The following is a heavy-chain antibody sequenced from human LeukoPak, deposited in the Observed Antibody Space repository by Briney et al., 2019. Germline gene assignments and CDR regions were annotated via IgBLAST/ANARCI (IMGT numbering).Heavy chain of an antibody. J-gene: IGHJ5*02. CDR1: GPFFSSYS. CDR2: ISHDGSKK. CDR3: ARGDDTSVITNWLDP. D-gene: IGHD3-16*02. V-gene: IGHV3-30*04. Sequence: PGGSLRLSCAASGPFFSSYSMHWIRQAPGKGLEWVAVISHDGSKKYYADSVKGRVSIFGDNSKNMFYLQMSRLRIEDTAVFYCARGDDTSVITNWLDPWGQGTLVTVSS.